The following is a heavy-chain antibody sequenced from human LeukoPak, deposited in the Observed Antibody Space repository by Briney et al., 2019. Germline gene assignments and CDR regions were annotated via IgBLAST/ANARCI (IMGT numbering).Heavy chain of an antibody. CDR3: ARGRGGGKPTFGGGIRSSFFDS. J-gene: IGHJ4*02. Sequence: PSETLSLICTVSGGSMNSYYWTWIRQPPGKGLEYIGYIDFTGSANSRPSLENRVTISADPSRSQFSLTMTSVTAADTAVYYCARGRGGGKPTFGGGIRSSFFDSWGQGTLVVVSS. D-gene: IGHD3-16*01. CDR1: GGSMNSYY. CDR2: IDFTGSA. V-gene: IGHV4-59*13.